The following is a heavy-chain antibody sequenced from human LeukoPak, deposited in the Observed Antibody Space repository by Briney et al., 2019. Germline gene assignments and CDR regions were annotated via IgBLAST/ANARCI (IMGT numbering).Heavy chain of an antibody. J-gene: IGHJ4*02. V-gene: IGHV3-21*01. CDR1: GFTFSSYS. D-gene: IGHD3-22*01. Sequence: NPGGSLRLSCAASGFTFSSYSMTWVRQAPGKGLEWVSSISSSSSYIYYADSVKGRFTISRDNAKNSLYLQMNSLRAEDTAVYYCARRLPKYYYDSSGSAFDYWGQGTLVTVSS. CDR2: ISSSSSYI. CDR3: ARRLPKYYYDSSGSAFDY.